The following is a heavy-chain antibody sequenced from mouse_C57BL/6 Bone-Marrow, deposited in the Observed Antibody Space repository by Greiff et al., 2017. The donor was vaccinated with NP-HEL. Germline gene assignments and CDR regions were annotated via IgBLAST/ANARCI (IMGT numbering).Heavy chain of an antibody. CDR3: ARPGGDDEGAWCSF. J-gene: IGHJ3*01. CDR2: IDPSDSET. D-gene: IGHD2-2*01. CDR1: GYTFTSYW. V-gene: IGHV1-52*01. Sequence: VQLQQPGAELVRPGSSVKLSCKASGYTFTSYWMHWVKQRPIQGLEWIGNIDPSDSETHYNQKFKDKATLTVDTSSSTAYMQLRSLTAEDSAVYYCARPGGDDEGAWCSFWGQGTLVTVSA.